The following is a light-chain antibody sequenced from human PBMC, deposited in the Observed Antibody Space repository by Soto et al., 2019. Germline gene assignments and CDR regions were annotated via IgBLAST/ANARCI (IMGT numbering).Light chain of an antibody. V-gene: IGLV4-69*01. Sequence: QLVLTQSPSASASLGALVNLTCTLSSGHSTYAIAWHQQQPEKGPRYLMKVNSDGSHNKGDGIPDRFSGSSSGAERYLTISSLQSEDEADYYCQTWGTGIRVFGGGTQLTVL. CDR2: VNSDGSH. CDR1: SGHSTYA. J-gene: IGLJ3*02. CDR3: QTWGTGIRV.